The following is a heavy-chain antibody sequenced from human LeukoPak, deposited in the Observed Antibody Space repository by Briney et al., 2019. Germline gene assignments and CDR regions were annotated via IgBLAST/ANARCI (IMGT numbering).Heavy chain of an antibody. Sequence: PGRSLRLSCAASGFTFKEHAIHWVRQAPGKGLEWVAVISFNGGTKYYADSVKGRFTISRDNSKNTLYLQMNSLRAEDTAVYYCAKDLAVAGTGGNTFDMWGQGTMVAVSS. D-gene: IGHD6-19*01. CDR1: GFTFKEHA. J-gene: IGHJ3*02. V-gene: IGHV3-30*18. CDR2: ISFNGGTK. CDR3: AKDLAVAGTGGNTFDM.